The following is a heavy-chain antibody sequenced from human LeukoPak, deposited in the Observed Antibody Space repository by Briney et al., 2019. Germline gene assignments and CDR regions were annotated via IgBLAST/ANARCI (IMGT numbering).Heavy chain of an antibody. J-gene: IGHJ4*02. CDR3: ARDSDVHCSGGSCTNFDS. CDR2: ICGSSSYI. CDR1: GFTFSSYW. D-gene: IGHD2-15*01. V-gene: IGHV3-21*01. Sequence: PGGSLRLSCAASGFTFSSYWMSWVRQAPGKGLEWVSSICGSSSYIYYADSLKGRFTISRDNAKKSLYLQMNSLRAEATAIYYWARDSDVHCSGGSCTNFDSWGQGTLVTVSS.